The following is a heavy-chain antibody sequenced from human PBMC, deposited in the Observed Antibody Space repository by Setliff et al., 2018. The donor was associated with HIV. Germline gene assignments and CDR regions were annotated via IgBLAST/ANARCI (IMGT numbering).Heavy chain of an antibody. CDR2: INHSGST. D-gene: IGHD3-10*01. CDR1: GGSFSGYY. CDR3: ARGRITMVRGVSNWFDP. V-gene: IGHV4-34*01. J-gene: IGHJ5*02. Sequence: LSLTCAVYGGSFSGYYWSWIRQPPGKGLEWIGEINHSGSTNYNPSLKSRVTISVDTSKDQFSLKLSSVTAADTAVYYCARGRITMVRGVSNWFDPWGQGTLVTVSS.